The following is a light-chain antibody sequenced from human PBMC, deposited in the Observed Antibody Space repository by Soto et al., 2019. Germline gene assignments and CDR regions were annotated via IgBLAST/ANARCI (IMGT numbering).Light chain of an antibody. CDR2: EVS. J-gene: IGLJ1*01. Sequence: QSVLTQPPSVSGSPGQSVTISCTGTSSDVGSYNRVTWYQQPPGTAPKLMIYEVSNRPSGVPYRFSGSKSGNTASLTISGLQPEDEADYYCNAYTNSNTYVFGTGTKLTVL. V-gene: IGLV2-18*02. CDR1: SSDVGSYNR. CDR3: NAYTNSNTYV.